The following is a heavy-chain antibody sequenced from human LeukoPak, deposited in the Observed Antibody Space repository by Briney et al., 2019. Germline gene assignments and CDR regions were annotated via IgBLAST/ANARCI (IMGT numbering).Heavy chain of an antibody. Sequence: ASVKVSCKASGYTFSSYYMHWMRQAPGQGLEWIGIIDPSGGGTSYAQKFQGRVTMTRDTSTSTVYMEVSSLRSEDTAVYYCAKDVLVGGWYLPWFDPWGQGTLVTVSS. CDR3: AKDVLVGGWYLPWFDP. CDR1: GYTFSSYY. D-gene: IGHD6-19*01. J-gene: IGHJ5*02. CDR2: IDPSGGGT. V-gene: IGHV1-46*01.